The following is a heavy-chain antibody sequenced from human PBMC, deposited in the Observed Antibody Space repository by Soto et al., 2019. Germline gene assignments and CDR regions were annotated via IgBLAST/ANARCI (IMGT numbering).Heavy chain of an antibody. V-gene: IGHV4-30-2*01. J-gene: IGHJ4*02. CDR3: ARAVAVAADFDY. CDR1: GGSISSGGYS. D-gene: IGHD6-19*01. CDR2: IYHSGST. Sequence: SETLSLTCAVSGGSISSGGYSWSWIRQPPGKGLEWIGYIYHSGSTYYNPSLKSRVTISVDRSKNQFSLKLSSVTAADTAVYYCARAVAVAADFDYWGQGTLVTVSS.